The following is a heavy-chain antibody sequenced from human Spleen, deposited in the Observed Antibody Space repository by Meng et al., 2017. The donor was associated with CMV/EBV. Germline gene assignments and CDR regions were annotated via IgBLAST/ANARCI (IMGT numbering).Heavy chain of an antibody. J-gene: IGHJ6*02. CDR2: IIVIIGTP. D-gene: IGHD3-3*01. Sequence: SVKVSCKASGDTFSRYAVSWVRQAPGQGLEWMGGIIVIIGTPYYAQKFQGRVTITTDESTSTVYMELSGLRAEDTAVYYCARAGGYYDFWSGYYTEYYYYGMDVWGQGTTVTVSS. CDR3: ARAGGYYDFWSGYYTEYYYYGMDV. CDR1: GDTFSRYA. V-gene: IGHV1-69*05.